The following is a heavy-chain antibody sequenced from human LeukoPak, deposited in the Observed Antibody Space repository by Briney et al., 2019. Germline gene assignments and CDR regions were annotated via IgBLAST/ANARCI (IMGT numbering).Heavy chain of an antibody. D-gene: IGHD2-2*01. CDR1: GYSISSGYY. CDR2: IHHSGST. Sequence: SETLSLTCTVSGYSISSGYYWGWIRQPPGKGLEWIGTIHHSGSTNYNPSLKSRVTIAVDTSKNQFSLKLSSVTAADTAVYFCARAEYCTDTSCSQGNAFDIWGQGTMVAVSS. V-gene: IGHV4-38-2*02. CDR3: ARAEYCTDTSCSQGNAFDI. J-gene: IGHJ3*02.